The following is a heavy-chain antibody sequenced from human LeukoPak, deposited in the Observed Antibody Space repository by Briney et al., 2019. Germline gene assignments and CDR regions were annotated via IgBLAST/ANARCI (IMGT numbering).Heavy chain of an antibody. V-gene: IGHV4-59*08. D-gene: IGHD1-14*01. Sequence: SETLSLTCTVSGGSINSYYWSWIRQPPGKGLEWIGYISYTGGETNYNPSLKSRLTISVDTSKNQSSLMLTSVTAADTAVYYCARQPGGTAAFDIWAQGTMVTVSS. J-gene: IGHJ3*02. CDR1: GGSINSYY. CDR2: ISYTGGET. CDR3: ARQPGGTAAFDI.